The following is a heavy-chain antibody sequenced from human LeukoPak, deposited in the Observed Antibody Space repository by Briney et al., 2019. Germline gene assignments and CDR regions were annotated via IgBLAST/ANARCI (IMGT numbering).Heavy chain of an antibody. Sequence: GGSLRLSCAASGFTLSSYAISGVRPAPRKGREWVSAISGRDGSTYYADSLKGRFTISRDNSKNTLYLQMNSLRAEDTAVYYCAKVSIVVLPAATNFDYWGQGTLVTVSS. CDR3: AKVSIVVLPAATNFDY. CDR2: ISGRDGST. J-gene: IGHJ4*02. CDR1: GFTLSSYA. D-gene: IGHD2-2*01. V-gene: IGHV3-23*01.